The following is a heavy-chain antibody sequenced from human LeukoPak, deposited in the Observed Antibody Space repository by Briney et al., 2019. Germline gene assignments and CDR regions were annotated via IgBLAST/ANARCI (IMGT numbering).Heavy chain of an antibody. CDR1: GFTFSSYG. V-gene: IGHV3-30*02. D-gene: IGHD6-13*01. J-gene: IGHJ6*02. CDR2: IRYDGSNK. CDR3: GAAGYYYYGMDV. Sequence: GGSLRLSCAASGFTFSSYGMHWVRQAPGKGLEWVAFIRYDGSNKYYADSVKGRFTISRDNSKNTLNLQMNSLRAEDTAVYYGGAAGYYYYGMDVWGQGTTVTVSS.